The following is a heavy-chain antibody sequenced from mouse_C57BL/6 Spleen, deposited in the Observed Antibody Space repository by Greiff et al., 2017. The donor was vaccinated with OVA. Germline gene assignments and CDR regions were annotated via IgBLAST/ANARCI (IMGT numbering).Heavy chain of an antibody. D-gene: IGHD2-2*01. CDR1: GFNIKNTY. V-gene: IGHV14-3*01. CDR2: IDPANGNT. Sequence: EVQLQQSVAELVRPGASVKLSCTASGFNIKNTYMHWVKQRPEQGLEWIGRIDPANGNTKYAPKFQGKATITADTSSNTAYLQLSSLTSEDTAIYYGARGPYGYDEGGYAMDYWGQGTSVTVSS. CDR3: ARGPYGYDEGGYAMDY. J-gene: IGHJ4*01.